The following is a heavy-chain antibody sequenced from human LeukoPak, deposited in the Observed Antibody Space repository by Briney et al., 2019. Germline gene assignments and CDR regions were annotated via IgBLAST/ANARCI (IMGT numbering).Heavy chain of an antibody. CDR2: INPNSGGT. V-gene: IGHV1-2*02. D-gene: IGHD3-22*01. CDR3: AKVAGPLLRAVSY. J-gene: IGHJ4*02. CDR1: GYTFTDYY. Sequence: ASVKVSCKASGYTFTDYYMHWVRQAPGQGLEWMGWINPNSGGTNSAQQFQGRVTMTRDTSISTAYMELSRLRSDDTAVYYCAKVAGPLLRAVSYWGQGTLVTVSS.